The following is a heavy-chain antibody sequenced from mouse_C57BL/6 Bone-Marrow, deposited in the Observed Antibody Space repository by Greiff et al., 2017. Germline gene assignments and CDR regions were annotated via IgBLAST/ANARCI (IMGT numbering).Heavy chain of an antibody. V-gene: IGHV3-8*01. CDR1: GYSITGDY. CDR3: ARSTSRYFDY. CDR2: ISYSGST. J-gene: IGHJ2*01. Sequence: EVQLVESGPGLAKPSQTLSLTCSVTGYSITGDYWNWIRKFPGNKLEYMGYISYSGSTYYNPSLKSRISITRDTSKNQYYLQLNSVTTEDTATYYCARSTSRYFDYWGQGTTLTVSS.